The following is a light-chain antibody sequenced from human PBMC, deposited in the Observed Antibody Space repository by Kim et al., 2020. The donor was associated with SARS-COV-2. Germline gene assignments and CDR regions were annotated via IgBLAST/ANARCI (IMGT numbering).Light chain of an antibody. Sequence: QRVTISCTGSSSNIGAGYDVHWYQQLPGTAPKLLIYGNNNRPSGVPDRFSGSKSGTSASLANTGLQAEDEADYYCQSYDSSLSGYVFGTGTKVTVL. V-gene: IGLV1-40*01. J-gene: IGLJ1*01. CDR3: QSYDSSLSGYV. CDR2: GNN. CDR1: SSNIGAGYD.